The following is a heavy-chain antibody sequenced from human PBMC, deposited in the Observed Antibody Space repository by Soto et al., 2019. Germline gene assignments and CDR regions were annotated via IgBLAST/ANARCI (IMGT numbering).Heavy chain of an antibody. CDR3: ARESEDLTSNFDY. V-gene: IGHV3-21*06. J-gene: IGHJ4*02. CDR1: GFTFTRYS. CDR2: ISSTTNYI. Sequence: GSLQISCAASGFTFTRYSMNWVRQAPGKGLEWVSSISSTTNYIYYGDSMKGRFTISRDNAKNSLYLEMNSLRAEDTAVYYCARESEDLTSNFDYWGQGTLVTVSS.